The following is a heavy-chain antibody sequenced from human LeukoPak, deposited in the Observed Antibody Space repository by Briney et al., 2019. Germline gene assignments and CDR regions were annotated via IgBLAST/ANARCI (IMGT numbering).Heavy chain of an antibody. CDR3: ARDRYCSGGSCYSGLDP. Sequence: GGSLRLSCAASGFNFSTYSMNWVRQAPGRGLEWISYVSSSSSNLYYADSVKGRFTISRDNAKNSLYLQMNSLRDEDAAVYYCARDRYCSGGSCYSGLDPWGQGTLVTVSS. CDR1: GFNFSTYS. V-gene: IGHV3-48*02. D-gene: IGHD2-15*01. CDR2: VSSSSSNL. J-gene: IGHJ5*02.